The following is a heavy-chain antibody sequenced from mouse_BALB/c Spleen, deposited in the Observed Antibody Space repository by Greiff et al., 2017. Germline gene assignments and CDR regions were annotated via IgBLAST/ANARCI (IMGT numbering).Heavy chain of an antibody. CDR3: ARSRDYYGSTVDY. J-gene: IGHJ2*01. CDR2: IDPANGNT. D-gene: IGHD1-1*01. CDR1: GFTFNDSY. Sequence: VQLQQSGAELVKPGASVKLSCTASGFTFNDSYMHWVKQSPEQGLEWIGRIDPANGNTKYDPKFQGKATITADTSSNTAYLQLSSLTSEDTAVYYCARSRDYYGSTVDYWGQGTTLTVSS. V-gene: IGHV14-3*02.